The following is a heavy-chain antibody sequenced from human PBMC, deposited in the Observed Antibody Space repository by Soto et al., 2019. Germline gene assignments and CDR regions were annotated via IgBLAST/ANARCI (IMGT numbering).Heavy chain of an antibody. J-gene: IGHJ3*02. Sequence: LSLSCAASGFTFSSYGMHWVRQAPGKGLARVAVISYDGSNKYYADSVKGRFTISRDNSKNTLYLQINSLRAEDTAVYYCAKEGAKLTSGAFDIWGQGTMVTVSS. CDR3: AKEGAKLTSGAFDI. V-gene: IGHV3-30*18. CDR1: GFTFSSYG. CDR2: ISYDGSNK. D-gene: IGHD3-3*01.